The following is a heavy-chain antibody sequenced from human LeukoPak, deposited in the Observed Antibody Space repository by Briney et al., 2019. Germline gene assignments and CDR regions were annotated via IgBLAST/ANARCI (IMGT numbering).Heavy chain of an antibody. CDR1: GGTSSNYV. CDR3: AVGVRASGSYQIWGHAFDI. J-gene: IGHJ3*02. V-gene: IGHV1-69*13. D-gene: IGHD3-10*01. CDR2: IIPIFATA. Sequence: SVKVSCKASGGTSSNYVINWVRQAPGQGLEWMGGIIPIFATADYAQKFQGRVTITADESTSTAYMELSSLRSEDTAVYYCAVGVRASGSYQIWGHAFDIWGQGTMVTVSS.